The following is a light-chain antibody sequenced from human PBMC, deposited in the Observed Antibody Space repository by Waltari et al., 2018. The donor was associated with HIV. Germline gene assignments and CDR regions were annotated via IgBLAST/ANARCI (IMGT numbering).Light chain of an antibody. V-gene: IGLV3-21*04. Sequence: SYVLTQPPSVSVAPGKTARITCGGNNIGSKSVHWYQQKPGQAPVLVSYDDSNRTSRITERFSGSNSGNTATLTISRVEAGDEADYYCQVWDTNSHHPGVFGGGTKLTVL. CDR3: QVWDTNSHHPGV. CDR1: NIGSKS. J-gene: IGLJ3*02. CDR2: DDS.